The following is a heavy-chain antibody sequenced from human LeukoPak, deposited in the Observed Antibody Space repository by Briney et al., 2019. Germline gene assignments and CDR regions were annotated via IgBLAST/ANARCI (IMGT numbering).Heavy chain of an antibody. J-gene: IGHJ6*02. CDR3: ATAPILRGEGGEHYKYGMDV. CDR2: IYHNGTP. CDR1: IGSINSGNW. D-gene: IGHD2-2*02. V-gene: IGHV4-4*02. Sequence: SETLSLTCAVSIGSINSGNWWSWVRQSPGKGLEWIGGIYHNGTPNYNPSLRSRVTISADTFKNQFSLKLTSVTAADTAVYYCATAPILRGEGGEHYKYGMDVWGQGTTVIVSS.